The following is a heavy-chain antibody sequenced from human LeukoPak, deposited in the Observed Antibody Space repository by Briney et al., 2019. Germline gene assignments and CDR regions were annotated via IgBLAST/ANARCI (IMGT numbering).Heavy chain of an antibody. CDR2: IYYSGST. D-gene: IGHD6-13*01. CDR3: ARQSYSSSWGSYYFDY. Sequence: SETLSLTCTVSGGSISSYYWSWIRQPPGKGLEWIGYIYYSGSTNYNPSLKSRVTISVDTSKNQFSLKLSSVTAADTAVFYCARQSYSSSWGSYYFDYWGQGTLATVSS. J-gene: IGHJ4*02. V-gene: IGHV4-59*08. CDR1: GGSISSYY.